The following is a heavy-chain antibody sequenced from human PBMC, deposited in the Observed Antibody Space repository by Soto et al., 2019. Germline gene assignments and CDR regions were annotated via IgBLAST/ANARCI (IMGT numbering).Heavy chain of an antibody. V-gene: IGHV4-59*01. J-gene: IGHJ4*02. CDR1: GGSISSYY. D-gene: IGHD7-27*01. CDR2: IYYSGIT. Sequence: PSETLSLTCTVSGGSISSYYCSWIRHPPGKGLEWIGYIYYSGITNYNPSLKSRVTISVETSKNQFSLKLSSVTAADTAVYYCARGGQGMSWGTFDYWGQRTLVPVSP. CDR3: ARGGQGMSWGTFDY.